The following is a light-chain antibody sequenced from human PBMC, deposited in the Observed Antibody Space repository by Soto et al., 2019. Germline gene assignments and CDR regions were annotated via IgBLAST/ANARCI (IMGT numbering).Light chain of an antibody. CDR3: QQSYSTPPWT. V-gene: IGKV1-39*01. CDR1: QSISSW. Sequence: DIQMTQSPSTLSASVGDTVTITCRASQSISSWLAWYQQKPGKAPKLLIYAASSLQSGVPSRFSGSASGTDFTLTITSLQPEDFATYYCQQSYSTPPWTFGQGTKVDIK. CDR2: AAS. J-gene: IGKJ1*01.